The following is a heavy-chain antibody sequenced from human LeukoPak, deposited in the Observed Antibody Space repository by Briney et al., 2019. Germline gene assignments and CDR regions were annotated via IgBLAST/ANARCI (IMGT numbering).Heavy chain of an antibody. D-gene: IGHD5-24*01. CDR1: GFTFDKHA. J-gene: IGHJ4*02. V-gene: IGHV3-43*02. CDR3: AKDYVRDGYNYGVFQN. CDR2: ISGDGGST. Sequence: GGPLRLSRAASGFTFDKHAMHWVRQAPGKGLEWVSLISGDGGSTYYVVSVKGRFTISRDNSKNSLYLHMNSLTTEDTALYYCAKDYVRDGYNYGVFQNWGRGTLVTVSS.